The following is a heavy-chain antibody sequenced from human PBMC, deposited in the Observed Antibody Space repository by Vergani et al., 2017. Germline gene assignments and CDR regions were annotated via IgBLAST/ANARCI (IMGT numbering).Heavy chain of an antibody. CDR3: ERSTVTTYYYYYYGMDV. V-gene: IGHV4-34*01. CDR1: GGSFSGYY. D-gene: IGHD4-17*01. CDR2: INHSGST. Sequence: QVQLQQWGAGLLKPSETLSLTCAVYGGSFSGYYWSWIRQPPGKGLEWIGEINHSGSTNYNPSLKTRVTISVDPSKNQFSLKLSSVTAADTALYYFERSTVTTYYYYYYGMDVGGQGTTVTVS. J-gene: IGHJ6*02.